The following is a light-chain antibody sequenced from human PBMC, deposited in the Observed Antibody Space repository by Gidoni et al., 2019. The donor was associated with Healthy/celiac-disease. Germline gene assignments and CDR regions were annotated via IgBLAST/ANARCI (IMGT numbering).Light chain of an antibody. J-gene: IGKJ5*01. V-gene: IGKV2-30*02. Sequence: DVAMTQSPLSLPVTLGQPASISCRSSQSLVHSDGNTYLNWFQQRPGQSPRRLIYKVSNRDSGVPDRFSGSGSGTDFTLKISRVEAEDVGVYYCMQDTHWPPVTFGQGTRLEIK. CDR3: MQDTHWPPVT. CDR2: KVS. CDR1: QSLVHSDGNTY.